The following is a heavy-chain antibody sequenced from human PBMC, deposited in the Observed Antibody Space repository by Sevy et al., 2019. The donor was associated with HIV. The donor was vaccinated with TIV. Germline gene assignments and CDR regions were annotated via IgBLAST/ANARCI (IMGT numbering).Heavy chain of an antibody. D-gene: IGHD3-10*01. J-gene: IGHJ5*02. CDR1: GGTFSSYA. CDR2: IIPIFGTA. Sequence: ASVKVSCKASGGTFSSYAISWVRQASGQGLEWMGGIIPIFGTANYAQKFQGRVTITADESTSTAYMELSSLRSEDTAVYYCARGDVLLWFGELLGRWFDPWGQGTLVTVSS. V-gene: IGHV1-69*13. CDR3: ARGDVLLWFGELLGRWFDP.